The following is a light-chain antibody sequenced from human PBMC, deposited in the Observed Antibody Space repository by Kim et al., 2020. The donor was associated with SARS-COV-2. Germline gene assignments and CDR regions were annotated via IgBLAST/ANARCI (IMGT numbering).Light chain of an antibody. J-gene: IGLJ3*02. CDR1: SSDVGGYNY. Sequence: QSVLTQPASVSGSPGQSITISCTGTSSDVGGYNYVSWYQQHPDKAPKVMIYDISNRPSGVSNRFSCSTSGNTASLTISGLQAEDEADYYCSSYTSNTPHWVFGGGTKLTVL. CDR2: DIS. CDR3: SSYTSNTPHWV. V-gene: IGLV2-14*03.